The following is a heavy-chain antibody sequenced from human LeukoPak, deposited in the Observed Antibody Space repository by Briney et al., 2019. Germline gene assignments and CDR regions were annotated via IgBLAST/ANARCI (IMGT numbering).Heavy chain of an antibody. J-gene: IGHJ4*02. D-gene: IGHD3-9*01. CDR2: MNPNSGNT. Sequence: GASVKVSCKASGYTFTSYDINWVRQATGQGLEWMGWMNPNSGNTGYAQKFQGRVTMTRNTSISTAYMELRSLRSEDTAVYYCARGSLRYFDWLPHFDYWGQGTLVTVSS. CDR3: ARGSLRYFDWLPHFDY. V-gene: IGHV1-8*01. CDR1: GYTFTSYD.